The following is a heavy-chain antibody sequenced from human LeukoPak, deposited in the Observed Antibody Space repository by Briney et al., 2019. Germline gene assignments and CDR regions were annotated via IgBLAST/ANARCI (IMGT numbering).Heavy chain of an antibody. J-gene: IGHJ1*01. Sequence: GGSLTLSCAASGFTFSSYGMHWVRQAPGKGLEWVAFIRYDGSNKYYADSVKGRFTISRDNSKNTLYLQMNSLRSEDTAVYYCAADFQYDYPSDQHWGQGTLVTVSS. CDR1: GFTFSSYG. CDR2: IRYDGSNK. V-gene: IGHV3-30*02. CDR3: AADFQYDYPSDQH. D-gene: IGHD3-16*01.